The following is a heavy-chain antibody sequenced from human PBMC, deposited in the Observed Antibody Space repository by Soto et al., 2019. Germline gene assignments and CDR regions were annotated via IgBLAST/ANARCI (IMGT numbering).Heavy chain of an antibody. CDR3: ARGSPDTAMVTGS. V-gene: IGHV1-8*01. CDR1: GYTFTSYD. CDR2: MNPNRGNT. Sequence: QVQLVQSGAEVKKPGASVKVSFKASGYTFTSYDINWVRQATGQGLEWMGWMNPNRGNTGYAQKFQDRVTMTRNTSISTAYMELSSLRSEDTAVYYCARGSPDTAMVTGSWGQGTLVTVSS. J-gene: IGHJ5*02. D-gene: IGHD5-18*01.